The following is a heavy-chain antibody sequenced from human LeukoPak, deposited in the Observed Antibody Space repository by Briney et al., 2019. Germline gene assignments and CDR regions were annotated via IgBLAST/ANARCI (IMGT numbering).Heavy chain of an antibody. J-gene: IGHJ4*02. Sequence: SETLSLTCTVFGGSISTNYWSWIRQPPGKGLEWIGYIYYSGRTNCNPSLKSRVTISIDTSKNQFSLKLSSVTAADTAVYYCARDPKDFYDTSNYLYFDYWGRGTLVTVSS. D-gene: IGHD3-22*01. V-gene: IGHV4-59*01. CDR1: GGSISTNY. CDR2: IYYSGRT. CDR3: ARDPKDFYDTSNYLYFDY.